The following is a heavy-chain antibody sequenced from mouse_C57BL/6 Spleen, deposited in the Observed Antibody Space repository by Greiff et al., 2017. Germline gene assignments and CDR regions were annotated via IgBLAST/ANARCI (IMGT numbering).Heavy chain of an antibody. D-gene: IGHD1-1*01. Sequence: VKLVESGAELVKPGASVKISCKASGYAFSSYWMNWVKQRPGKGLEWIGQIYPGDGDTNYNGKFKGKATLTADKSSSTAYMQLSSLTSEDSAVYFCAKGTTVVDCDYWGQGTTLTVSS. J-gene: IGHJ2*01. CDR2: IYPGDGDT. CDR3: AKGTTVVDCDY. V-gene: IGHV1-80*01. CDR1: GYAFSSYW.